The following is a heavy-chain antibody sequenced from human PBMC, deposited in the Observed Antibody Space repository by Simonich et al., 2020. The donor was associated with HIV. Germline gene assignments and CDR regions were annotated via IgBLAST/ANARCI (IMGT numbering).Heavy chain of an antibody. V-gene: IGHV4-34*12. Sequence: QVQLQQWGAGLLKPSETLSLTCAVYGGSFTNYYWSWIRQPPGKGREWIGEIFHSGSTNYNPSLKSRVTMSIDTSKNQFSLKLSSVTAADTAVYYCARALGHYSTTWYWDYWGQGTLVTVSS. CDR1: GGSFTNYY. D-gene: IGHD6-13*01. J-gene: IGHJ4*02. CDR3: ARALGHYSTTWYWDY. CDR2: IFHSGST.